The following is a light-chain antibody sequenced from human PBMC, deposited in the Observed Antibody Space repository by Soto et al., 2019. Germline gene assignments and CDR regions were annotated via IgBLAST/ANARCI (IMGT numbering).Light chain of an antibody. Sequence: QSVLTQPASVSGSPGQSITISCTGASSDVGNCNCVSWYQQHPGKAPKLMIYEVSNRPSGVSDRFSGSKAGNTASLTISGLQAEDEADYHCSSFTTSSTWVFGGGTKLTVL. V-gene: IGLV2-14*01. CDR3: SSFTTSSTWV. CDR2: EVS. J-gene: IGLJ3*02. CDR1: SSDVGNCNC.